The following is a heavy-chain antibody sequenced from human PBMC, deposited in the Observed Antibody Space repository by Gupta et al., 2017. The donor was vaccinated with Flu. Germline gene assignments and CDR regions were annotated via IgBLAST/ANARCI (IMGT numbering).Heavy chain of an antibody. D-gene: IGHD3-3*01. Sequence: QVQLVQSGAEVKKPGASVKVSCKASGYTFTGYYMHWVRQAPGQGREWMGWINPTSGGTNCAQKFQGRVTMTRDTSISKAYMELRRLSSDNTDVYYCARELFLEWLLGLGGNQSDYWGQGTLVTVSS. CDR3: ARELFLEWLLGLGGNQSDY. V-gene: IGHV1-2*02. CDR2: INPTSGGT. CDR1: GYTFTGYY. J-gene: IGHJ4*02.